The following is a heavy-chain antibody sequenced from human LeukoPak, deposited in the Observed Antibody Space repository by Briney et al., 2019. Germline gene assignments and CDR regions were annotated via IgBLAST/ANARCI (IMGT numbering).Heavy chain of an antibody. J-gene: IGHJ4*02. V-gene: IGHV3-30*04. CDR2: ISYDGSNK. D-gene: IGHD6-13*01. CDR3: ARDGYSSSWYSSGISGIDY. Sequence: PGGSLRLSCAASGFTFSSYAMHWVRQAPGKGLEWVAVISYDGSNKYYADSVKGRFTISRDNSKNTLYLQMNSLRAEDTAVYYCARDGYSSSWYSSGISGIDYWGQGTLVTVSS. CDR1: GFTFSSYA.